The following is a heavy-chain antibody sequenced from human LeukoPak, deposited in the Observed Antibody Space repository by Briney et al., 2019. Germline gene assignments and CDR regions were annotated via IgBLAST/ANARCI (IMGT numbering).Heavy chain of an antibody. CDR1: VFTVSSNY. CDR2: IYSGGST. J-gene: IGHJ4*02. D-gene: IGHD3-22*01. V-gene: IGHV3-53*01. Sequence: GGSLRLSYAASVFTVSSNYMNWVRQALWKGLEWVSVIYSGGSTYYADSVKGRFTISRDNSKNTLYLQMNSLRAEDTAVYYCARDIRYDSSGYYIPFHYWGQGTLVTVSS. CDR3: ARDIRYDSSGYYIPFHY.